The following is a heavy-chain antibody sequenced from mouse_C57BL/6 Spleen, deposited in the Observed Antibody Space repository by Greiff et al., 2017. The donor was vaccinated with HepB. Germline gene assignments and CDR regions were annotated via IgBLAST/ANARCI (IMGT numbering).Heavy chain of an antibody. J-gene: IGHJ4*01. V-gene: IGHV3-6*01. CDR3: AREEVRLAMDY. CDR1: GYSITSGYY. CDR2: ISYDGSN. D-gene: IGHD2-14*01. Sequence: EVKLQESGPGLVKPSQSLSLTCSVTGYSITSGYYWNWIRQFPGNKLEWMGYISYDGSNNYNPSLKNRISITRDTSKNQFFLKLNSVTTEDTATYYCAREEVRLAMDYWGQGTSVTVSS.